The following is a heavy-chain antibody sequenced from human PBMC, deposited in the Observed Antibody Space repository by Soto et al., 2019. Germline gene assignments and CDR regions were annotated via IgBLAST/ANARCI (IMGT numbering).Heavy chain of an antibody. Sequence: LRLCCAASGFTFISYAMHWVRQAPGKGLEWVAVISYDGSNKYYADSVKGRFTISRDNSKNTLYLQMNSLRAEDTAVYYCARDRVRANGMDVLGQGTRVTVSS. V-gene: IGHV3-30-3*01. CDR2: ISYDGSNK. J-gene: IGHJ6*02. D-gene: IGHD3-10*01. CDR3: ARDRVRANGMDV. CDR1: GFTFISYA.